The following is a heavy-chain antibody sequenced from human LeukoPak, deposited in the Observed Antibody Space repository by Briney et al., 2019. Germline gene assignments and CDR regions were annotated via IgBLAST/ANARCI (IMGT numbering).Heavy chain of an antibody. CDR3: AKPNNLFDFWSESYFDY. Sequence: PGRSLRLSCAASGFTFDDYAMHWVRQAPGKGLEWVSGISWNSGSIGYVDSVKGRFTISRDNAKNSLYLQMNSLRAEDTALYYCAKPNNLFDFWSESYFDYWGQGTLVTVSS. J-gene: IGHJ4*02. V-gene: IGHV3-9*01. D-gene: IGHD3-3*01. CDR1: GFTFDDYA. CDR2: ISWNSGSI.